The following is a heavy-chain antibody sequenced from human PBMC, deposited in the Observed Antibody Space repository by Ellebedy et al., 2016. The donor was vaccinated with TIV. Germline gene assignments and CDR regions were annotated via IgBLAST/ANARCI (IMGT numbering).Heavy chain of an antibody. J-gene: IGHJ4*02. V-gene: IGHV3-23*01. Sequence: GGSLRLXXAASGFTFSGYAMSWVRQAPGKGLEWVSSISYNSDRTYYADSVKGRFTISRDNSKNSLYLQMSSLRAEDTAVYYCARDGSIAVDGTSDYWGQGTLVTVSS. CDR1: GFTFSGYA. CDR3: ARDGSIAVDGTSDY. D-gene: IGHD6-19*01. CDR2: ISYNSDRT.